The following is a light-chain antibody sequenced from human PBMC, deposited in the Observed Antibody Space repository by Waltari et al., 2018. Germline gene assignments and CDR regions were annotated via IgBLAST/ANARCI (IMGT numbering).Light chain of an antibody. CDR2: KDE. Sequence: SYELTQSPSQSVSPGQTATITCSGDALPTEYVYWYQQKPGQATVLIIYKDEERPPGIPERFSGSSSGTTATLTISGVQAEDEADYYCQSADSSGTYYVFAAGTKVTVL. V-gene: IGLV3-25*03. J-gene: IGLJ1*01. CDR1: ALPTEY. CDR3: QSADSSGTYYV.